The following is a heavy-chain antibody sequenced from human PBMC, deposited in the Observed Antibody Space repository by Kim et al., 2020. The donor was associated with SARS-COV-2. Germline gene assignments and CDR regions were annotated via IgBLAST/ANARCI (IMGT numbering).Heavy chain of an antibody. Sequence: YADAVKGRFTIPRDNYKNTLYLPMNSLRAEGAAVYYCARDQQLDDYCDYWGQRTLVAVSS. D-gene: IGHD6-13*01. J-gene: IGHJ4*02. CDR3: ARDQQLDDYCDY. V-gene: IGHV3-33*01.